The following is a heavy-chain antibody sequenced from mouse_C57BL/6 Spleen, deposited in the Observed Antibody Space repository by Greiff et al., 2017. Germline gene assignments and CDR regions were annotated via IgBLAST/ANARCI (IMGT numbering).Heavy chain of an antibody. CDR1: GYTFTSYW. Sequence: QVQLQQPGAELVRPGSSVKLSCKASGYTFTSYWMDWVKQRPGQGLAWIGNIYPSDSETHYNQKFKDKATLTVDKSSSTAYMQLSSLTSEYSAVYYCARRYYDYDGFAYWGQGALGTVSA. CDR3: ARRYYDYDGFAY. D-gene: IGHD2-4*01. CDR2: IYPSDSET. V-gene: IGHV1-61*01. J-gene: IGHJ3*01.